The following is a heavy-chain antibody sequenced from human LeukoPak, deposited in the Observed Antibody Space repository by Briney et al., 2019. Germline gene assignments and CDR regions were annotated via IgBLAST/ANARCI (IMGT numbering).Heavy chain of an antibody. CDR2: FYYSGST. V-gene: IGHV4-39*07. CDR3: ARVDVWGSSTSDYFDY. D-gene: IGHD3-16*01. Sequence: PSGTLSLTCTVSGGSISSGSYYWGWIRQPPGKGLEWIGSFYYSGSTYYNPSLKSRVTISVDTSKNQFSLKLSSVTAADTAVYYCARVDVWGSSTSDYFDYWGQGTLVTVSS. CDR1: GGSISSGSYY. J-gene: IGHJ4*02.